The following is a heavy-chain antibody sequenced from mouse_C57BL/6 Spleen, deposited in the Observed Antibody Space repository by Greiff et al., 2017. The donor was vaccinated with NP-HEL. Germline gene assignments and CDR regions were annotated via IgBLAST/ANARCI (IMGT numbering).Heavy chain of an antibody. J-gene: IGHJ2*01. D-gene: IGHD1-1*01. CDR1: GYTFTSYW. Sequence: QVQLQQPGAELVMPGASVKLSCKASGYTFTSYWMHWVKQRPGQGLEWIGEIDPSDSYTNYNQKFKGKSTLTVDKSSSTAYMQLSSLTSEDSAVYYCARKRKLPRDYFDYWGQGTTLTVSS. CDR2: IDPSDSYT. V-gene: IGHV1-69*01. CDR3: ARKRKLPRDYFDY.